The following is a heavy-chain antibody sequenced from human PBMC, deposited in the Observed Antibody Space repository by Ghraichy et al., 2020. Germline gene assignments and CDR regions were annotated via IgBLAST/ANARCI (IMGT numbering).Heavy chain of an antibody. Sequence: GGSLRLSCAASGFTFSDYYMTWIRQAPGQGLEWLSYISSTSRYTYYADSVKGRFTISRDNAKNSLYLQLNSLRPEDTAVYYCARGEKTVAAQLDSWGQGTLVTVSS. CDR3: ARGEKTVAAQLDS. V-gene: IGHV3-11*03. CDR1: GFTFSDYY. D-gene: IGHD2-15*01. CDR2: ISSTSRYT. J-gene: IGHJ4*02.